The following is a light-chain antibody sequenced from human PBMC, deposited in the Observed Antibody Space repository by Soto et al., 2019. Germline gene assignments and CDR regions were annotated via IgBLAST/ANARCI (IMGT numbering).Light chain of an antibody. V-gene: IGLV1-47*02. J-gene: IGLJ2*01. CDR3: AAWDDRLGAVV. CDR1: RSNTVGTNY. CDR2: STN. Sequence: QPSPTQPPSASGTPGQQVFLSCSGTRSNTVGTNYAYWYQQLQGAAHKLLMHSTNLRPSGVPGGITGSKFATAASQAIRGLRSEDDAVYHGAAWDDRLGAVVFGGGTKVTVL.